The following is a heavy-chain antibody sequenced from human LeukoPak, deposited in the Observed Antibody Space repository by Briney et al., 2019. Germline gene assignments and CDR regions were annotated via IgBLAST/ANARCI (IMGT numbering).Heavy chain of an antibody. CDR3: ARGLDLGGYCSSTSCRYFDY. CDR1: GYTFTGYY. V-gene: IGHV1-2*06. CDR2: INPNSGGT. D-gene: IGHD2-2*03. J-gene: IGHJ4*02. Sequence: GASVKVSCKASGYTFTGYYMHWVRQAPGQGLEWMGRINPNSGGTNYAQKFQGKVTMTRDTSISTAYMELSRLTSDDTAVYYCARGLDLGGYCSSTSCRYFDYWGQGTLVTVSS.